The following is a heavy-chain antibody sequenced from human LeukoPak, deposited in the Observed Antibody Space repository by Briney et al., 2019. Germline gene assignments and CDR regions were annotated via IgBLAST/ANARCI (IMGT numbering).Heavy chain of an antibody. Sequence: GGSLRLSCAASGFTFSSYSMNWVRQAPGKGLEWVSYISSGSDIIYYADSVKGRFTISRDNAKNLLYLQMNSLRVEDSAVYYCARGAFYYDSSGYYGGFWGQGTLVTVSS. CDR2: ISSGSDII. CDR3: ARGAFYYDSSGYYGGF. CDR1: GFTFSSYS. J-gene: IGHJ4*02. V-gene: IGHV3-48*04. D-gene: IGHD3-22*01.